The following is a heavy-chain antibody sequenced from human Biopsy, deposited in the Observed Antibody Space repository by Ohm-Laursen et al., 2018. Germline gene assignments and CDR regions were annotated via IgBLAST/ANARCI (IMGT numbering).Heavy chain of an antibody. V-gene: IGHV1-2*07. Sequence: SVKVSCKASGYTFSLYHIHWVRQAPGQGLEWMGWVNPNNGDKKFAPDFQGRLTMTRDKSISTAYMELIRLRSDDTAVYYCARGPLGPLLEWLLFQTSIDVWGQGALVTVSS. CDR3: ARGPLGPLLEWLLFQTSIDV. CDR1: GYTFSLYH. J-gene: IGHJ4*02. D-gene: IGHD3-3*01. CDR2: VNPNNGDK.